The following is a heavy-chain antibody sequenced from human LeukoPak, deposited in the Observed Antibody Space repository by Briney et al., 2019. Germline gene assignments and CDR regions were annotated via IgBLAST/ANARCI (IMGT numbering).Heavy chain of an antibody. V-gene: IGHV4-39*07. J-gene: IGHJ4*02. CDR3: VRVMAGNFDY. D-gene: IGHD6-19*01. CDR2: IYYSGST. CDR1: GGSISSSSYY. Sequence: SETLSLTCTVSGGSISSSSYYWGWIRQPPGKGLEWIGSIYYSGSTYYNPSLKSRVTISVDTSKNQFSLKLSSVTAADTAVYYCVRVMAGNFDYWGQGTLVTVSS.